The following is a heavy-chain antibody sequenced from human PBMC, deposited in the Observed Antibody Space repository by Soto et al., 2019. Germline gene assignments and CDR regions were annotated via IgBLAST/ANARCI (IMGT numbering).Heavy chain of an antibody. D-gene: IGHD3-10*01. CDR1: GFTFSSYA. CDR3: AKDLYYGSGSYYPTSFDY. CDR2: ISGSGGST. Sequence: GGSLRLSCAASGFTFSSYAMSWVRQAPGKGLEWVSAISGSGGSTYYADSVKGRFTISRDNSKNTLYLQMNSLRAEDTAVYYCAKDLYYGSGSYYPTSFDYWGQGTLVTVSS. V-gene: IGHV3-23*01. J-gene: IGHJ4*02.